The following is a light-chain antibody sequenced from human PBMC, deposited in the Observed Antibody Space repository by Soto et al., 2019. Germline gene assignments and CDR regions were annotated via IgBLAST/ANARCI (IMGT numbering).Light chain of an antibody. J-gene: IGLJ1*01. CDR2: DAS. Sequence: QSALTQPASVSGSPGQSITISCTGTSSDVGGYNYVSWYQQHPGKAPKLMIYDASNRPSGVSNRFSGSKSGNTASLTIYGLQAEDEADYYCSSYTSSSFYVFGTGTKLTVL. V-gene: IGLV2-14*01. CDR1: SSDVGGYNY. CDR3: SSYTSSSFYV.